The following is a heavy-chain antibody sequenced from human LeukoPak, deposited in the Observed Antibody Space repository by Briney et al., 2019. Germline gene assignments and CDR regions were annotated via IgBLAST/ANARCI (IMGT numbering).Heavy chain of an antibody. V-gene: IGHV4-31*03. CDR2: IYYSGST. J-gene: IGHJ5*02. CDR1: GGSISSGGYY. D-gene: IGHD1-14*01. Sequence: SETLSLTCTVSGGSISSGGYYWNWIRQHPGKGLEWIGYIYYSGSTYYNPSLKSRVTISVDTSKNQFSLKLISVTAADTAVYYCARAEEPYNWFDPWGQGTLVTVSS. CDR3: ARAEEPYNWFDP.